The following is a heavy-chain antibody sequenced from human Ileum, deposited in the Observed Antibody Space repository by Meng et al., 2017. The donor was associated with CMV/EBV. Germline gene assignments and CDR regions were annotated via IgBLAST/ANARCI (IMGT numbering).Heavy chain of an antibody. V-gene: IGHV1-2*02. Sequence: ASVKVSCKASGYTFTGYYMHWVRQAPGQGLEWMGWINPNSGGTNYAQKFQGRVTMTRDTSISTAYMELSRLRSDDTAVYYCARVSDYEKTIDYWGQGTLVTVSS. CDR3: ARVSDYEKTIDY. CDR2: INPNSGGT. J-gene: IGHJ4*02. D-gene: IGHD4-17*01. CDR1: GYTFTGYY.